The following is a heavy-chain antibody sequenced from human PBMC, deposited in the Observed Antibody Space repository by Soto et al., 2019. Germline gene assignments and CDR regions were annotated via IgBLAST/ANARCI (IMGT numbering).Heavy chain of an antibody. CDR3: ARSLEGHFDY. CDR1: GFKFSIYS. D-gene: IGHD1-1*01. J-gene: IGHJ4*02. Sequence: EVQLVESGGALVQPGGSLRLSCAASGFKFSIYSMNWVRQAPGKGLEWSAYITSDTKTIKYGDSVKGRFTISRDNAKNSAYLQLNSLSDDDTAVYYCARSLEGHFDYWGQGTVVTVSS. CDR2: ITSDTKTI. V-gene: IGHV3-48*02.